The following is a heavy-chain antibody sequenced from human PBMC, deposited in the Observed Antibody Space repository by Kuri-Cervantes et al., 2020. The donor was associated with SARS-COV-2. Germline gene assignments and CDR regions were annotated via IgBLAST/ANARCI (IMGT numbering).Heavy chain of an antibody. V-gene: IGHV3-30-3*01. CDR1: GFTFSSYA. J-gene: IGHJ2*01. D-gene: IGHD1-7*01. CDR3: ARGFELLQYFDL. CDR2: TTDDGTSK. Sequence: GESLKISCAASGFTFSSYAMHWVRQAPGKGLEWVAVTTDDGTSKYYADSVKGRFTISRDNSKNTLYLQMNSLRTEDTAAYNCARGFELLQYFDLWGRGTLVTVSS.